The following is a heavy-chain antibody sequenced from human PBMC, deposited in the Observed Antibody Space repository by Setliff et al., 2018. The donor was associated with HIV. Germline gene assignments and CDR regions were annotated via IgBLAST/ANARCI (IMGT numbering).Heavy chain of an antibody. CDR3: ARDRWFGKNDAFDI. J-gene: IGHJ3*02. V-gene: IGHV4-38-2*02. D-gene: IGHD3-10*01. Sequence: SETLSLTCAVSGYFISSGYYWGWIRQPPGKGLEWIGSIYHSGSTHYNPSLKSRVTISVDTSKNQFSLKLNSVTAADTAVYYCARDRWFGKNDAFDIWGQGTMVTVSS. CDR2: IYHSGST. CDR1: GYFISSGYY.